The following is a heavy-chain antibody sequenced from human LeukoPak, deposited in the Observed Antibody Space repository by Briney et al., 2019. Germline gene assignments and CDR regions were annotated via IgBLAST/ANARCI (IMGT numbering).Heavy chain of an antibody. CDR1: GGSISGYY. J-gene: IGHJ4*02. CDR3: TRGQDGYDDY. Sequence: SETLSLTCTVSGGSISGYYWNWIRQPAGKGLEWIGRIYVSESTNYNPSLKSRVTMSVDTSKNQFSLKMSSVTAADTAVYYCTRGQDGYDDYWGQGTMVTVSS. D-gene: IGHD5-24*01. V-gene: IGHV4-4*07. CDR2: IYVSEST.